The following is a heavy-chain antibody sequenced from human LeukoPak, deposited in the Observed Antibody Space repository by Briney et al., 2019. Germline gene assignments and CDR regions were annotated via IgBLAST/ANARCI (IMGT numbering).Heavy chain of an antibody. CDR3: ARAPIVVVAAAKSHWFDP. D-gene: IGHD2-2*01. CDR1: GGTFNSYG. CDR2: IIPMFGTA. J-gene: IGHJ5*02. V-gene: IGHV1-69*13. Sequence: GASVKVSCKASGGTFNSYGISWVRQAPGQGLEWMGGIIPMFGTANYAQKFQGRVTITADESTSTAYMELSSLRSEDTAVYYCARAPIVVVAAAKSHWFDPWGQGTLVTVSS.